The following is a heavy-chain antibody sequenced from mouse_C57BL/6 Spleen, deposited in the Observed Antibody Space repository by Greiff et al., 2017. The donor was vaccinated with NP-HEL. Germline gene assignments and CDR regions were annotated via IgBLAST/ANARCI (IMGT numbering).Heavy chain of an antibody. CDR3: ANSKRGYFDY. D-gene: IGHD2-5*01. CDR2: IYPGDGAT. Sequence: VQLQESGPELVKPGASVKISCKASGYAFSSSWMNWVKQRPGQGLEWIGRIYPGDGATNYNGKFKGKATLTADKSSSTAYMQLSSLTSEDSAVYFCANSKRGYFDYWGQGTTLTVSS. J-gene: IGHJ2*01. CDR1: GYAFSSSW. V-gene: IGHV1-82*01.